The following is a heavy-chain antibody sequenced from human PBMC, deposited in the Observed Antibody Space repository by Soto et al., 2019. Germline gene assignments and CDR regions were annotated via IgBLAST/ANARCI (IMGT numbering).Heavy chain of an antibody. CDR3: ARVGHDYSNSGMDV. J-gene: IGHJ6*02. CDR1: GFSLSSYW. CDR2: IDPSDSRT. D-gene: IGHD4-4*01. Sequence: GESLKISCKGSGFSLSSYWINWVRQMPGKGLEWMGKIDPSDSRTTYSPSFQGHVTISVDKSISTAYLQWSSVKASDTAMYYCARVGHDYSNSGMDVWGQGTTVTVSS. V-gene: IGHV5-10-1*01.